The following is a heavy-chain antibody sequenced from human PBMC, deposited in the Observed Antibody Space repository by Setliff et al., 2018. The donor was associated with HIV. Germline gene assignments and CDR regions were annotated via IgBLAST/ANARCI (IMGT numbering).Heavy chain of an antibody. Sequence: ASVKVSCKASGYSFTAYHMHWVRQAPGQGLEWMGWINPNSGGTNYAQKFQGRVTMTRDTSIITAYMELSSLTSADTALYYCARDTVKATFSDYWGQGTLVTVSS. V-gene: IGHV1-2*02. CDR3: ARDTVKATFSDY. CDR2: INPNSGGT. J-gene: IGHJ4*02. D-gene: IGHD4-17*01. CDR1: GYSFTAYH.